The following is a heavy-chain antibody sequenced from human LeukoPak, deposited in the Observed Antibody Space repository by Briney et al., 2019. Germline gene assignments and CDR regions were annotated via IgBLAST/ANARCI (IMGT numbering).Heavy chain of an antibody. D-gene: IGHD5-18*01. V-gene: IGHV1-24*01. CDR1: GYSLTELS. Sequence: ASVKVSCKVSGYSLTELSMHWVRQAPGEGLEWMGGFDPEDGETIYAQKFQGRVTMTEDTSTDTAYMELSSLRSEDTAVYYCATDRRYGSAFDIWGQGTMVTVSS. CDR2: FDPEDGET. J-gene: IGHJ3*02. CDR3: ATDRRYGSAFDI.